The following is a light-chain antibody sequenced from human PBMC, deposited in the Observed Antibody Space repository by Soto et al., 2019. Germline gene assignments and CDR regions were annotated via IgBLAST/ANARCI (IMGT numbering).Light chain of an antibody. V-gene: IGKV4-1*01. CDR2: WAS. CDR3: QQYLSSPWT. Sequence: DIVMTQSPDSLALSLGETATINCRSSQSVLYSSANKNYLAWYQQNPGQPPKLLIHWASTRESGVPDRFSGSGSGTDFTLTISSLQAEDVAVYYCQQYLSSPWTFGQGTKVEIK. J-gene: IGKJ1*01. CDR1: QSVLYSSANKNY.